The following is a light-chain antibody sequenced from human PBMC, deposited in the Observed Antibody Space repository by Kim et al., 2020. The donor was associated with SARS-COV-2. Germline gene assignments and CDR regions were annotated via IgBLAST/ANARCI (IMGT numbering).Light chain of an antibody. CDR1: HSVSPSY. CDR3: QQYGKT. V-gene: IGKV3-20*01. Sequence: EIVLTQSPGILSLSPGERATLSCRASHSVSPSYLAWYQQRPGQAPRLLIYATSSRATGIPDRFSGSGSGTDFTLTISRLEPADFAVYYCQQYGKTFGQGTKVDIK. CDR2: ATS. J-gene: IGKJ1*01.